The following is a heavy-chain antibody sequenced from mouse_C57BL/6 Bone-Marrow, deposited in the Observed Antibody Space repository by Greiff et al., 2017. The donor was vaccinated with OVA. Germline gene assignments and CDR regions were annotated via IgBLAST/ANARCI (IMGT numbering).Heavy chain of an antibody. CDR3: ARDWCYFDY. CDR2: ISSGGSYT. V-gene: IGHV5-6*01. CDR1: GFTFSSYG. D-gene: IGHD1-1*02. J-gene: IGHJ2*01. Sequence: DVHLVESGGDLVKPGGSLKLSCAASGFTFSSYGMSWVRQTPDKRLEWVATISSGGSYTYYPDSVKGRFTISRDNAKNTLYLQMSSLKSEDTAMYYCARDWCYFDYWGQGTTLTVSS.